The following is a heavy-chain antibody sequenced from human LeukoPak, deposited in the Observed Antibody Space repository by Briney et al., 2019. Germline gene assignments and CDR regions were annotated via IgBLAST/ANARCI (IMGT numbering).Heavy chain of an antibody. J-gene: IGHJ2*01. D-gene: IGHD3-22*01. CDR2: IYYSGST. CDR1: GGSISSSSYY. Sequence: KPSETLSLTCTVSGGSISSSSYYWGWIRQPPGKGLEWIGSIYYSGSTYYNPSLKSRVTISVDTSKNQFPLKLSSVTAADTAVYYCATDRWYYYDSSGPGDFDLWGRGTLVTVSS. V-gene: IGHV4-39*02. CDR3: ATDRWYYYDSSGPGDFDL.